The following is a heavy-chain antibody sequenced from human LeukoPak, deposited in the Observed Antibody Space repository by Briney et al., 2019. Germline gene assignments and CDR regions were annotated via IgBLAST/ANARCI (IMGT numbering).Heavy chain of an antibody. D-gene: IGHD3-22*01. CDR2: ISSSSSYI. CDR3: ARLPYYYDSYYYYGMDV. Sequence: GGSLRLSCAASEFTFSSYSMNWVRQAPGKGLEWVSSISSSSSYIYYADSVKGRFTISRDNAKNSLYLQMNSLRAEDTAVYYCARLPYYYDSYYYYGMDVWGQGTTVTVSS. V-gene: IGHV3-21*01. J-gene: IGHJ6*02. CDR1: EFTFSSYS.